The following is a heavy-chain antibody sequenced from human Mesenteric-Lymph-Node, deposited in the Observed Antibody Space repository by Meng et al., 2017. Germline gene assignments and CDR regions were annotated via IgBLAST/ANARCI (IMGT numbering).Heavy chain of an antibody. CDR1: GGSISSYY. CDR3: ARDQTYYYDSSGYYGDAFDI. J-gene: IGHJ3*02. Sequence: SETLSLTCTVSGGSISSYYWSWIRQPAGKGLEWIGRIYTSGSTNYNPSLKSRVTMSVDTSKNQFSLKLSSVTAADTAVYYCARDQTYYYDSSGYYGDAFDIWGQGTMVTVSS. V-gene: IGHV4-4*07. CDR2: IYTSGST. D-gene: IGHD3-22*01.